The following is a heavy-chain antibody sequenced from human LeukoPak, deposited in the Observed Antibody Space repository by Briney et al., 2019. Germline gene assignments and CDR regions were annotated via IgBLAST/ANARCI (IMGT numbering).Heavy chain of an antibody. D-gene: IGHD3-3*01. CDR3: AKDIAGYCDFWSGYHDYFDD. V-gene: IGHV3-43*01. CDR2: ISWDGSNT. CDR1: GFTFDDYT. J-gene: IGHJ4*02. Sequence: PGGSLRLSCAASGFTFDDYTMHWVRQPPGKGLEWVSLISWDGSNTFYSDSVKGRFIISRDNSKNSLYLQMNSLRTEDSALYYCAKDIAGYCDFWSGYHDYFDDWGQGTLVTVSS.